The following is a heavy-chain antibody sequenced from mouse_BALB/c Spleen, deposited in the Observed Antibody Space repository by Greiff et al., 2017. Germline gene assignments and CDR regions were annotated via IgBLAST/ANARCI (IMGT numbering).Heavy chain of an antibody. CDR1: GYAFTNYL. Sequence: LVESGAELVRPGTSVKVSCKASGYAFTNYLIEWVKQRPGQGLEWIGVINPGSGGTNYNEKFKGKATLTADKSSSTAYMQLSSLTSDDSAVYVCARWGLFAYWGQGTLVTVSA. J-gene: IGHJ3*01. CDR2: INPGSGGT. V-gene: IGHV1-54*01. CDR3: ARWGLFAY.